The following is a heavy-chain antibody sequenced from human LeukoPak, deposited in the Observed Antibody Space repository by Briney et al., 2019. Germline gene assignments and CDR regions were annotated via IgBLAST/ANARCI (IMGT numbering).Heavy chain of an antibody. Sequence: ASVKVSCKASGYTFTGYYMHWVRQAPGQGLEWMGWINPNSGGTNYAQKFQGRVTMTRDTSISTAYMELSRLRSDDTAVYYCARVRYYYDSSGRRGAFDIWGQGTMVTVSS. CDR3: ARVRYYYDSSGRRGAFDI. CDR2: INPNSGGT. J-gene: IGHJ3*02. CDR1: GYTFTGYY. V-gene: IGHV1-2*02. D-gene: IGHD3-22*01.